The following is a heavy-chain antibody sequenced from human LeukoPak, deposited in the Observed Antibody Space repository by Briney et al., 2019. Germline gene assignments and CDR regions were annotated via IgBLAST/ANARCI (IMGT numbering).Heavy chain of an antibody. J-gene: IGHJ3*02. Sequence: GGSLRLSCAASGFTLSTYWMSWVRQAPGKGLEWVANTKEDGSEKYYVDSVKGRFTISRDNAKNSLFLQMNSLRAEDTAVYYCAREARTERDAFDIWGQGTVVTVSS. CDR3: AREARTERDAFDI. V-gene: IGHV3-7*01. CDR1: GFTLSTYW. CDR2: TKEDGSEK. D-gene: IGHD1-1*01.